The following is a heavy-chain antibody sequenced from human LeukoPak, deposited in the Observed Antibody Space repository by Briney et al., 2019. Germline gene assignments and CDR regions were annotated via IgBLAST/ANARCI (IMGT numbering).Heavy chain of an antibody. Sequence: HTGGSLRLSCAASGLTFTSYWMSWVRQAPGKGLEWVANIKEDGSEKYYVDSVKGRFTISRDNAKNSLYLQMNSLRAEDTAVYYCGRGMDVWGQGTTVTVFS. CDR1: GLTFTSYW. J-gene: IGHJ6*02. CDR3: GRGMDV. V-gene: IGHV3-7*04. CDR2: IKEDGSEK.